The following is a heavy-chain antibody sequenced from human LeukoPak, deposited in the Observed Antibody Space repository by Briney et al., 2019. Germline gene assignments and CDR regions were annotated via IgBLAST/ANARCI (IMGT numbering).Heavy chain of an antibody. Sequence: PGGSLRLSCAASGFTDSSNYMSWVRQAPGKGLEWVSSLSGTGITAYYADSVQGRFTISRDNSKNTLFLQMYSLSAEDTAVYYCAKGGGHGHSYDYWDDGFDIWGQGTTVTLSS. CDR2: LSGTGITA. CDR1: GFTDSSNY. CDR3: AKGGGHGHSYDYWDDGFDI. V-gene: IGHV3-23*01. D-gene: IGHD5-18*01. J-gene: IGHJ3*02.